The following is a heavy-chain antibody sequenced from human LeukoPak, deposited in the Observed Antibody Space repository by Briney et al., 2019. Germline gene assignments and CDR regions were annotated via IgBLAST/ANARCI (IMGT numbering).Heavy chain of an antibody. V-gene: IGHV3-21*06. D-gene: IGHD5-18*01. CDR3: ARGYSYGPDY. CDR2: ISSSGSFI. CDR1: GFTFSSYN. J-gene: IGHJ4*02. Sequence: PGGSLRLSCAASGFTFSSYNMNWVRQAPGKGPEWVSSISSSGSFIYYADSLKGRLTISRDNAKNSLYLQMHSLRAEDTAVYYCARGYSYGPDYWGQGTLVTVSS.